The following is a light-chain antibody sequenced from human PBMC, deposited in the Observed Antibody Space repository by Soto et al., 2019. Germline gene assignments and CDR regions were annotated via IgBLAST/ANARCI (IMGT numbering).Light chain of an antibody. CDR1: QSVSNN. Sequence: EIVMTQSPATLSVSPWERATLSSRASQSVSNNLAWYQQQPGQAPRLLIYGASTTASGIPARFSGSGSGTEFTLTISSLQSEDFAVYYCLHYNDWPRWTFGQGTKVDIK. CDR3: LHYNDWPRWT. CDR2: GAS. J-gene: IGKJ1*01. V-gene: IGKV3-15*01.